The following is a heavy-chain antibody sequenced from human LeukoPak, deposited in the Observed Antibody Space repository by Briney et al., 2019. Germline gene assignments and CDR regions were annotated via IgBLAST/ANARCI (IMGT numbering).Heavy chain of an antibody. CDR3: ALEGRDGYNLGY. CDR2: IRYDGSNK. J-gene: IGHJ4*02. Sequence: GGSLRLSCAASGFTFSNAWMSWARQAPGKGLEWVAFIRYDGSNKYYADSVKGRFTISRDNSKNTLYLQINSLRAEDTAVYYCALEGRDGYNLGYWGQGTLVTVSS. D-gene: IGHD5-24*01. V-gene: IGHV3-30*02. CDR1: GFTFSNAW.